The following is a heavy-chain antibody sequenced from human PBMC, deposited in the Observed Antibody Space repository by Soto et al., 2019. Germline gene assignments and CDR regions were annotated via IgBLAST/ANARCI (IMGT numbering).Heavy chain of an antibody. CDR1: GFTFDDYA. V-gene: IGHV3-9*01. J-gene: IGHJ4*02. CDR3: AKDIYYVDTSMACNY. D-gene: IGHD5-18*01. CDR2: LSWNSGII. Sequence: EVQLVESGGGLVLPGRSLRLSCAASGFTFDDYAMHWVRQAPGKGLEWVSGLSWNSGIIGYADSVKGRFTISRDNAKNSLYLQRNSLRPEDTALYYCAKDIYYVDTSMACNYWGEGTLVTVSS.